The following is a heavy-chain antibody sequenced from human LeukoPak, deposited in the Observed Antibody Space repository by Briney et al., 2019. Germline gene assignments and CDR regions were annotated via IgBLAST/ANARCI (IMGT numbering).Heavy chain of an antibody. J-gene: IGHJ4*02. D-gene: IGHD6-13*01. V-gene: IGHV3-7*01. CDR2: IDQGGSVR. CDR1: GFSFSTYW. CDR3: ARDPESSSFDL. Sequence: GGSLRLSCAASGFSFSTYWMSWVRQTPEKGLEFVANIDQGGSVRNYMDSLKGRCTISRDNAKKSLYLEISSLRADDTAVYYCARDPESSSFDLWGRGALVTVSS.